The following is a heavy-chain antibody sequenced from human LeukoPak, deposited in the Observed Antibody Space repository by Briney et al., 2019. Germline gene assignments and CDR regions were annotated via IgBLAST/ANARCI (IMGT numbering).Heavy chain of an antibody. V-gene: IGHV3-23*01. D-gene: IGHD3-3*01. CDR3: AKGWEFRVVIPAAVS. Sequence: GGSVRLSCAGSGFSFGSYPMSWVRQAPGKGLQWVSSISGSGESTYYADSMKGRFTISRDNSKNTLSLQMNSLRAEDTAVYFCAKGWEFRVVIPAAVSWGQGTLVTVSS. J-gene: IGHJ5*02. CDR2: ISGSGEST. CDR1: GFSFGSYP.